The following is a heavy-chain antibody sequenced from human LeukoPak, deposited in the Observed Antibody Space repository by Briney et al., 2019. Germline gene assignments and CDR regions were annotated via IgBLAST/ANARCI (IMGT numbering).Heavy chain of an antibody. Sequence: GSLRLSCAASGFTVSSNYMSWVRQAPGKGLEWIGSIHYSGSTYYNPSLKSRVTISVDTSKNQFSLKLSSVIAADTAVYYCARLPPYYYYYMDVWGKGTTVTVSS. J-gene: IGHJ6*03. CDR3: ARLPPYYYYYMDV. CDR2: IHYSGST. CDR1: GFTVSSNY. V-gene: IGHV4-39*01.